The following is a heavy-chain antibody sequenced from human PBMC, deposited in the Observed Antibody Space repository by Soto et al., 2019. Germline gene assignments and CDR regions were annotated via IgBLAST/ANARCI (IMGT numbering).Heavy chain of an antibody. CDR3: AREDSIIIPAVSDF. Sequence: GSLRLSCTVSGFAFNNYGINWVRQAPGKGLEWVSSISKSDYTYYSDSVKGRFAISRDNAKSSVSLQMNTLRVEDTAVYYCAREDSIIIPAVSDFWGQGTMVTVPS. D-gene: IGHD2-2*01. J-gene: IGHJ4*02. V-gene: IGHV3-21*01. CDR1: GFAFNNYG. CDR2: ISKSDYT.